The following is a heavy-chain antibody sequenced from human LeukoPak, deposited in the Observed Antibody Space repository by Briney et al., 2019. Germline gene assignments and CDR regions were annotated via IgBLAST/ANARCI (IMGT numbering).Heavy chain of an antibody. J-gene: IGHJ6*04. D-gene: IGHD4-17*01. CDR3: ARDLHDYGDYYYGMDV. Sequence: SQTLSLTCTVSGGPISSGGYYWSWIRQPPGKGLEWIGYIYYSGSTNYNPSLKSRVTISVDTSKNQFSLKLSSVTAADTAVYYCARDLHDYGDYYYGMDVWGKGTTVTVSS. CDR2: IYYSGST. V-gene: IGHV4-61*08. CDR1: GGPISSGGYY.